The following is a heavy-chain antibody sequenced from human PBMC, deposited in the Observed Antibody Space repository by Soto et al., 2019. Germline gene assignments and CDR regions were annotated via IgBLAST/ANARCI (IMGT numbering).Heavy chain of an antibody. D-gene: IGHD2-15*01. Sequence: QVQVVQSGAEVKKPGASVKVACTASGYSFDTFGMSWVRQAPGQGLEWMGWISIEKADTNSAQKLQDRVTMTTDTSTSTAYMELRSLTSDDTAVYYCARCYCSVGSCFTCWHFDLWGRGTLVTVSS. V-gene: IGHV1-18*01. CDR2: ISIEKADT. J-gene: IGHJ2*01. CDR3: ARCYCSVGSCFTCWHFDL. CDR1: GYSFDTFG.